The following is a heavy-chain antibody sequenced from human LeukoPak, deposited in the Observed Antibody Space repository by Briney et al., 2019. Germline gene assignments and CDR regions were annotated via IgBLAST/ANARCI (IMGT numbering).Heavy chain of an antibody. CDR3: AKAGYYDSSGYYENYYYYYTDV. D-gene: IGHD3-22*01. J-gene: IGHJ6*03. Sequence: GGSLRLSCAASGFTFSSYGMHWVRQAPGKGLEWVAFIRYDGSNKYYADSVKGRFTISRDSSKNTLYLQMNSLRAEDTAVYYCAKAGYYDSSGYYENYYYYYTDVWGKGTTVTVSS. CDR2: IRYDGSNK. CDR1: GFTFSSYG. V-gene: IGHV3-30*02.